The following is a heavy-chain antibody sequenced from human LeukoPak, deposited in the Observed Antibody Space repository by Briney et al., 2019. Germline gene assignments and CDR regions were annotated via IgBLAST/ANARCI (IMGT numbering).Heavy chain of an antibody. CDR2: IKYDGSEK. D-gene: IGHD3-10*01. V-gene: IGHV3-7*01. CDR3: ASAKHSLGDFHY. Sequence: GGSLRLSCAASGITFSSYWMSWVRQAPGKGLEWVAKIKYDGSEKYYVDSVKGRFTISRDNAKNSLYLQMNSLRAEDTAVYYCASAKHSLGDFHYWGQGTLVTVSS. CDR1: GITFSSYW. J-gene: IGHJ4*02.